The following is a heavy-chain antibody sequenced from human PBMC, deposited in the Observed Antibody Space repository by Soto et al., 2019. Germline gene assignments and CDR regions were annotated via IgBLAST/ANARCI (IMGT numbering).Heavy chain of an antibody. CDR1: GYTFTSYG. J-gene: IGHJ6*02. CDR2: ISAYNGNT. D-gene: IGHD3-10*01. V-gene: IGHV1-18*01. Sequence: QVQLVQSGAEVKKPGASVKVSCKASGYTFTSYGISWVRQAPGQGLEWMGWISAYNGNTNYAQKLQGRVTMTTDTSTSTDYMELRSLRSDDTAVYYCARDRGGRIYYYYGMDVWGQGTTVTVSS. CDR3: ARDRGGRIYYYYGMDV.